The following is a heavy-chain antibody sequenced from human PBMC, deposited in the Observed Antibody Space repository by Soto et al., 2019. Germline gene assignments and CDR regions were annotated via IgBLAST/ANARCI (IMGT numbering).Heavy chain of an antibody. V-gene: IGHV3-15*07. D-gene: IGHD1-1*01. CDR3: TTMNEWLGYGMDV. J-gene: IGHJ6*02. CDR2: IKSKTDGGTT. Sequence: GGSLRLSCAASGFTFSNAWMNWVRQAPGKGLEWVGRIKSKTDGGTTDYAAPVKGRFTISRDDSKNTLYLQMNSLKTEDTAVYYCTTMNEWLGYGMDVWGQGTTVTVSS. CDR1: GFTFSNAW.